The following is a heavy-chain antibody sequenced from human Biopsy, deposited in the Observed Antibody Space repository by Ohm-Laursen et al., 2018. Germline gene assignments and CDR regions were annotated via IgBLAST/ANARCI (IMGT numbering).Heavy chain of an antibody. Sequence: TLSLTCTVSGASINLYYWSWIRPPPGKGLEWIGYINHSGSTNYNPSLKSRLTISVDTSKNQFSLKLTSVTAADTAVYYCARDLIAYCPTTSCDNFGMDVWGQGTTVTVSS. CDR1: GASINLYY. J-gene: IGHJ6*02. CDR3: ARDLIAYCPTTSCDNFGMDV. V-gene: IGHV4-59*01. CDR2: INHSGST. D-gene: IGHD2-2*01.